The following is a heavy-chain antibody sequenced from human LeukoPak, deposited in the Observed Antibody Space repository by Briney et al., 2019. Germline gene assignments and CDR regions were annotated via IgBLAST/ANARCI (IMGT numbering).Heavy chain of an antibody. CDR2: ISGSATEP. Sequence: GGSLRLSCAASGFRFNNYAMSWVRQAPGKGLEWVSSISGSATEPHYADSVGGRFTISRDNSRNTLYLHMNSLRAEDTAVYYCAKELRIAVAGRGYYYYGMDVWGQGTTVTVSS. V-gene: IGHV3-23*01. CDR3: AKELRIAVAGRGYYYYGMDV. CDR1: GFRFNNYA. J-gene: IGHJ6*02. D-gene: IGHD6-19*01.